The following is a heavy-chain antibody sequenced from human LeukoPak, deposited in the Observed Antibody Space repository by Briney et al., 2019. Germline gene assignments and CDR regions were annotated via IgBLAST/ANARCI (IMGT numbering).Heavy chain of an antibody. CDR1: GSTFSSHT. CDR3: ARVNGDYDGVSYFDY. CDR2: ISNTGSVI. Sequence: GGSLRLSCEASGSTFSSHTMNWVRQAPGKGLEWISYISNTGSVIYYADSVKGRFTISRDNAKNSLYLQMNSLRAEDTAVYYCARVNGDYDGVSYFDYWGQGTLVTVSS. J-gene: IGHJ4*02. D-gene: IGHD4-17*01. V-gene: IGHV3-48*04.